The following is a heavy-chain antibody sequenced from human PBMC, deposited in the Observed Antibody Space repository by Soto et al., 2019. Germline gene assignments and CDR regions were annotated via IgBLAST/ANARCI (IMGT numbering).Heavy chain of an antibody. D-gene: IGHD2-15*01. CDR2: ISGSGDST. Sequence: EVQLWESGGGLVQPGGSLRLSCAASGSTFSSYAMSWVRQAPGKGLEWVSVISGSGDSTYYADSVKGRFTISRDNSXXTXYXXMNSLRAEDTAEYYCARELGYCSGGNCYMDGAFDFWGQGTMVTVSS. V-gene: IGHV3-23*01. J-gene: IGHJ3*01. CDR1: GSTFSSYA. CDR3: ARELGYCSGGNCYMDGAFDF.